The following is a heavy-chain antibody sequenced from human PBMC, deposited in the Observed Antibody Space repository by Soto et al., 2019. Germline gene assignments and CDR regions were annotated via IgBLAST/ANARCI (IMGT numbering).Heavy chain of an antibody. V-gene: IGHV3-49*03. D-gene: IGHD2-15*01. CDR2: IRSKDYGGTA. CDR3: TRERSCLRYCSGGSGYPYNWLGP. CDR1: GFTFGDYA. Sequence: PGGSLRLSCTASGFTFGDYAMSWFRQAPGKGLERVGFIRSKDYGGTAEYAASVKGRFTISRDDSTSIAYLHMNSLNTEDTAVYYCTRERSCLRYCSGGSGYPYNWLGPWGQGTRVTVSS. J-gene: IGHJ5*02.